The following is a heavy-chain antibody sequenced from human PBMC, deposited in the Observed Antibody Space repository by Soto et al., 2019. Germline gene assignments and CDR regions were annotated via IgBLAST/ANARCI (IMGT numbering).Heavy chain of an antibody. Sequence: SETLSLTCTVSGGSISSGGYHWSWIRQHPGKGLEWIGYIYYSGSTYYNPSLKSRVTISVDTSKNQFSLKLSSVTAADTAVYYCARDQLTPFADYYYYGMDVWGQGTTVTVSS. D-gene: IGHD5-18*01. CDR3: ARDQLTPFADYYYYGMDV. J-gene: IGHJ6*02. V-gene: IGHV4-31*03. CDR1: GGSISSGGYH. CDR2: IYYSGST.